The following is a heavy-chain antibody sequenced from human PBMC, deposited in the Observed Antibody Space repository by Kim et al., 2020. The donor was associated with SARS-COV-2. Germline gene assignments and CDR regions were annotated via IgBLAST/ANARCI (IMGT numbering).Heavy chain of an antibody. CDR3: ARDVSYYDSSGYYAESEDAFDI. D-gene: IGHD3-22*01. Sequence: SETLSLTCTVSGGSISSYYWSWIRQPPGKGLEWIGYIYYSGSTNYNPSLKSRVTISVDTSKNQFSLKLSSVTAADTAVYYCARDVSYYDSSGYYAESEDAFDIWGQGTMVTVSS. CDR1: GGSISSYY. CDR2: IYYSGST. V-gene: IGHV4-59*13. J-gene: IGHJ3*02.